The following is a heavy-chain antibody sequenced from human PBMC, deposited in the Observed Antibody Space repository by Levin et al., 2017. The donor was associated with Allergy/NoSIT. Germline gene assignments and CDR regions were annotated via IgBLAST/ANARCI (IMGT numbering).Heavy chain of an antibody. V-gene: IGHV3-48*02. CDR3: ARDSYDYIWGSYRYSFDY. CDR2: ISSSSSTI. Sequence: LSLTCAASGFTFSSYSMHWVRQAPGKGLEWVSYISSSSSTIYYADSVKGRFTISRDNAKNSLYLQMNSLRDEDTAVYYCARDSYDYIWGSYRYSFDYWGQGTLVTVSS. CDR1: GFTFSSYS. J-gene: IGHJ4*02. D-gene: IGHD3-16*02.